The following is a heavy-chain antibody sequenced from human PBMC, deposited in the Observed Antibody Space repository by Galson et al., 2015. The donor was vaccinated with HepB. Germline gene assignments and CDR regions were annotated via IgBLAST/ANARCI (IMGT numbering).Heavy chain of an antibody. D-gene: IGHD2-2*01. CDR3: AIQDIVVVPAASLGYYYYGMDV. CDR1: GGTFSSYA. Sequence: SVKVSCKASGGTFSSYAISWVRQAPGQGLEWMGGIIPIFGTANYAQKFQGRVTITADESTSTASMELSSLSSEDTAVYYCAIQDIVVVPAASLGYYYYGMDVWGQGTTVTVSS. V-gene: IGHV1-69*13. J-gene: IGHJ6*02. CDR2: IIPIFGTA.